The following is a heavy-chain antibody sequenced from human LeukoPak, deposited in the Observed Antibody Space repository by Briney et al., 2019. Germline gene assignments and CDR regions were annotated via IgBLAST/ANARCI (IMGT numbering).Heavy chain of an antibody. CDR2: IDGGGSST. Sequence: PGGSLRLSCGASGFTFSYHWMHWVRQVPGKGLLWVSRIDGGGSSTSCADSVKGRFSISRGNAKSTLYLQMSSLRAEDTAVYYCARGPGSSGGAYVGDYWGPGTLVTVSS. CDR1: GFTFSYHW. V-gene: IGHV3-74*01. J-gene: IGHJ4*01. CDR3: ARGPGSSGGAYVGDY. D-gene: IGHD3-22*01.